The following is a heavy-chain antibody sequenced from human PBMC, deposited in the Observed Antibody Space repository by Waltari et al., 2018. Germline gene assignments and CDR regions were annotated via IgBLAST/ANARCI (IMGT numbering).Heavy chain of an antibody. Sequence: QVQLVESGGGVVQPGRSLRLSCTASGFTFSSHGMLWVRQAPGKGLEWVARIWYDGTNKNYADSVRGRFTISRDNSKNTLYLQMNSLRVEDTAVYYCARGIADDWGQGTLVTVSS. V-gene: IGHV3-33*01. CDR2: IWYDGTNK. J-gene: IGHJ4*02. CDR1: GFTFSSHG. CDR3: ARGIADD. D-gene: IGHD6-13*01.